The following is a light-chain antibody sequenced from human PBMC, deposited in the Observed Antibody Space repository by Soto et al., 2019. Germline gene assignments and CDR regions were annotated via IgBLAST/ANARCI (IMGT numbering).Light chain of an antibody. CDR3: QQDYNWWM. Sequence: EIVMTQSPATLSVSPGERATLSCRASQSVSSNLAWYQQKPGQAPRLLIYGASTRATGIPARFSGSGSGTEFTLTISSLQSEDFAVYYCQQDYNWWMFGQGPKVEIK. V-gene: IGKV3-15*01. CDR1: QSVSSN. J-gene: IGKJ1*01. CDR2: GAS.